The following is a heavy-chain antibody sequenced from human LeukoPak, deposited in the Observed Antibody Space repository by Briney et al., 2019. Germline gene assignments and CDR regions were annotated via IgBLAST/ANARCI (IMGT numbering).Heavy chain of an antibody. J-gene: IGHJ4*02. V-gene: IGHV4-61*02. Sequence: SQTLSLTCAVSGGSISSGSYYWSWIRQPAGKGLEWIGRIYTSGSTNYNPSLKSRVTISVDTSKNQFSLKLSSVTAADTAVYYCARNGEGYTPYYFDYWGQGTLVTVSS. CDR2: IYTSGST. CDR3: ARNGEGYTPYYFDY. D-gene: IGHD6-13*01. CDR1: GGSISSGSYY.